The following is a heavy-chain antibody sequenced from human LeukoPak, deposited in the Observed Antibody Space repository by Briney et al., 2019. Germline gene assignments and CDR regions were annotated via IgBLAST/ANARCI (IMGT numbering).Heavy chain of an antibody. J-gene: IGHJ4*02. V-gene: IGHV4-39*07. CDR1: GGSISSSSYY. D-gene: IGHD2-2*01. Sequence: SETLSLTCTVSGGSISSSSYYWGWIRQPPGKGLEWIGSTYYSGSTYYNPSLKSRVTISVDTSKNQFSLKLSSVTAADTAVYYCARAKYCSSTSCPIIFDYWGQGTLVTVSS. CDR3: ARAKYCSSTSCPIIFDY. CDR2: TYYSGST.